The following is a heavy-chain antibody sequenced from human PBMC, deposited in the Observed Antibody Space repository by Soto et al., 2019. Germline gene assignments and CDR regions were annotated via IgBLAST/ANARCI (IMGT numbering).Heavy chain of an antibody. V-gene: IGHV3-21*01. D-gene: IGHD3-10*01. J-gene: IGHJ6*02. Sequence: EVQLVESGGGLVKPGGSLRLSCAVSGFTFSDYSMNWVRQAPGKGLEWVSAISSSSSYIYYADSLKGRFTISRDNAKNSLYLQMNSLRVEDTAVYYCAKTPFGSLFKSGTDVWGQGTTVTVSS. CDR2: ISSSSSYI. CDR1: GFTFSDYS. CDR3: AKTPFGSLFKSGTDV.